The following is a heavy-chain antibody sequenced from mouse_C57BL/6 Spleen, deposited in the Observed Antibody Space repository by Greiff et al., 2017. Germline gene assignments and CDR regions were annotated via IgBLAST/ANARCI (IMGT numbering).Heavy chain of an antibody. Sequence: QVQLQQSGAELVRPGASVTLSCKASGYTFTDYEMHWVKQTPVHGLEWIGAIDPETGGTAYNQKFKGKAILTADKSSSTAYMELRSLTSEDSAVCYCTRVGPYAMDYWGQGTSVTVSS. CDR2: IDPETGGT. CDR3: TRVGPYAMDY. J-gene: IGHJ4*01. CDR1: GYTFTDYE. V-gene: IGHV1-15*01.